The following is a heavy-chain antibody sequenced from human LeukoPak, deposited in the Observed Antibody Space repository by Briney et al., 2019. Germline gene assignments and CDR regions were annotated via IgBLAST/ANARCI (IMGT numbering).Heavy chain of an antibody. CDR1: GGTFSSYA. CDR2: IIPIFGTA. Sequence: ASVKVSSKASGGTFSSYAISWVRQAPGQGLEWMGRIIPIFGTANYAQKFQGRVTITTDESTSTAYMELSSLRSEDTAVYYCAASPSIAVAGNVFDYWGQGTLVTVSS. D-gene: IGHD6-19*01. V-gene: IGHV1-69*05. J-gene: IGHJ4*02. CDR3: AASPSIAVAGNVFDY.